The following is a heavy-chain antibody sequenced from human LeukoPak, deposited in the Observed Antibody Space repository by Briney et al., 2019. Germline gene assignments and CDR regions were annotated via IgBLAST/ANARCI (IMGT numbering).Heavy chain of an antibody. V-gene: IGHV4-39*01. CDR3: ASAEMATIWFDP. CDR1: GGSFSGYY. D-gene: IGHD5-24*01. CDR2: IYYSGST. J-gene: IGHJ5*02. Sequence: SETLSLTCAVYGGSFSGYYWGWIRQPPGKGLEWIGSIYYSGSTYYNPSLKSRVTISVDTSKNQFSLKLSSVTAADTAVYYCASAEMATIWFDPWGQGTLVTVSS.